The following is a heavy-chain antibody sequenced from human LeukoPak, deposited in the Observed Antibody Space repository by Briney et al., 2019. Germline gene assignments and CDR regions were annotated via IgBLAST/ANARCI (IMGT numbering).Heavy chain of an antibody. D-gene: IGHD3-16*01. CDR2: INFDGSDT. CDR1: GSTLIGYW. Sequence: GGSLRLSCAASGSTLIGYWMHWFRQAPGKGLVWVSRINFDGSDTSYADSVKGRFTISRDNAKNTLYLQMNSLRAEDTAVYYCTRSLMDWGQGIRVTVFS. CDR3: TRSLMD. V-gene: IGHV3-74*01. J-gene: IGHJ4*02.